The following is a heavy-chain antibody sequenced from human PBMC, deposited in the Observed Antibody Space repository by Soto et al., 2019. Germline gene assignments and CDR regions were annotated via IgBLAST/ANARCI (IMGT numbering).Heavy chain of an antibody. J-gene: IGHJ3*02. CDR2: ISGSGGST. Sequence: GGSLRLSCAASGFTFSSYAMSWVRQAPGKGLEWVSAISGSGGSTYYADSVKGRFTISRDNSKNTLYLQMNSLRAEDTAVYYCAKRPPRAGTPQNDAFDIWGQGTMVTVS. D-gene: IGHD1-1*01. V-gene: IGHV3-23*01. CDR3: AKRPPRAGTPQNDAFDI. CDR1: GFTFSSYA.